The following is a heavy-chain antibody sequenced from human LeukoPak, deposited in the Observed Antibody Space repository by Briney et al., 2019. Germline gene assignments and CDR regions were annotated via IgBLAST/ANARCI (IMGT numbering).Heavy chain of an antibody. D-gene: IGHD6-13*01. V-gene: IGHV3-23*01. CDR2: INSGGST. CDR1: GFTFSTYA. J-gene: IGHJ3*02. CDR3: AKDWPSEWQQLPDYDAFDI. Sequence: PGGSLRLSCAASGFTFSTYATSWVRQAPGKGLEWVSAINSGGSTYYADSLKGRFTISRDNSKNTLYLQMNSLRADDTVVYYCAKDWPSEWQQLPDYDAFDIWGQGTMVTVSS.